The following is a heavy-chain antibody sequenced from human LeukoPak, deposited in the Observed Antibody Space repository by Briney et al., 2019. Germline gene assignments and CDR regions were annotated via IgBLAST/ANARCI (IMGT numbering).Heavy chain of an antibody. CDR3: TTETYQFSSGWSFDY. D-gene: IGHD6-19*01. CDR2: ISDSGGSA. CDR1: GFTFNTYA. V-gene: IGHV3-23*01. Sequence: GGSLRLSCAASGFTFNTYAMSWVRQAPGKGLEWVSAISDSGGSAYYADSVKGRFTISRDNSKNTLYLRMNSLKTEDTAVYYCTTETYQFSSGWSFDYWGQGTLVTVSS. J-gene: IGHJ4*02.